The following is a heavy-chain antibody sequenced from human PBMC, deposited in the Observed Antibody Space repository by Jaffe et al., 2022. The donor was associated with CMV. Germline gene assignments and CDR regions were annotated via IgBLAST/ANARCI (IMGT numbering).Heavy chain of an antibody. Sequence: EVKLVESGGGLVQPGGSLRLSCAASGFTFSSYEMKWVRQAPGKGLEWIAHIDESGSIEQYADSVRGRFTISRDNGKNSLNLHMDSLRAEDTAVYYCARERSVFCSGGSCPDSGYYYFLDVWGNGTTVAVSS. D-gene: IGHD2-15*01. CDR2: IDESGSIE. V-gene: IGHV3-48*03. J-gene: IGHJ6*03. CDR1: GFTFSSYE. CDR3: ARERSVFCSGGSCPDSGYYYFLDV.